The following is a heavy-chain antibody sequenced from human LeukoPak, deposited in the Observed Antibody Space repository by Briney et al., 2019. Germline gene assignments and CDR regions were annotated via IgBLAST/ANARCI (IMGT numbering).Heavy chain of an antibody. CDR2: IGTSSSPK. J-gene: IGHJ4*02. V-gene: IGHV3-48*02. CDR1: GFALSSYS. Sequence: PGGSLRLSCAASGFALSSYSMNWVRQAPGKGLEWVSYIGTSSSPKYYAGSVKGRFTISRDNDKNSTYLQMDSLRDEDTAVYYCARGNRGLSPDYWGQGTLVTVSS. CDR3: ARGNRGLSPDY. D-gene: IGHD1-14*01.